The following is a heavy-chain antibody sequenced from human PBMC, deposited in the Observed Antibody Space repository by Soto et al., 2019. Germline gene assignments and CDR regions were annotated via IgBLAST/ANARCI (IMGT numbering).Heavy chain of an antibody. V-gene: IGHV3-33*01. D-gene: IGHD3-3*01. CDR1: GFTFSSYG. Sequence: PGGSLRLSCAASGFTFSSYGMHWVRQAPGKGLEWVAVIWYDGSNKYYADSVKGLFTISRDNSKNTLYLQMNSLRAEDTAVYYCARWWGPDFWSGYRYTTDYYYYGMDVWGQGTTVTVSS. J-gene: IGHJ6*02. CDR2: IWYDGSNK. CDR3: ARWWGPDFWSGYRYTTDYYYYGMDV.